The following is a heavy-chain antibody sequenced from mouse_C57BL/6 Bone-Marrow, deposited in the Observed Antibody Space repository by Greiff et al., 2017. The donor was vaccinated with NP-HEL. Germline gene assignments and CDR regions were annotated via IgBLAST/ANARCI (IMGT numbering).Heavy chain of an antibody. Sequence: QVQLQQSGAELARPGASVKLSCKASGYTFTSYGISWVKQRPGQGLEWIGEIYPRSGNTYYNEKFKGKATLTADKSSSTAYMELRSLTSEDSAVYFCARFSNYGAMDYWGQGTSVTVSS. CDR1: GYTFTSYG. CDR3: ARFSNYGAMDY. V-gene: IGHV1-81*01. D-gene: IGHD2-5*01. J-gene: IGHJ4*01. CDR2: IYPRSGNT.